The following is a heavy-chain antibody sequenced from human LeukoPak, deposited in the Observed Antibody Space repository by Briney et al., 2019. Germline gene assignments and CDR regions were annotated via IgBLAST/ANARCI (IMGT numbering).Heavy chain of an antibody. CDR2: IWYDGSNK. Sequence: PGGSLRLSCAASGFTFSSYGMHWVRQAPGKGLEWVAVIWYDGSNKYYADSVKGRFTISRDNSKNTLYLQMNSLRAEDTAVYYCAREYYDFWSGDNYYYYGMDVWGQGTTVTVSS. CDR1: GFTFSSYG. V-gene: IGHV3-33*08. J-gene: IGHJ6*02. CDR3: AREYYDFWSGDNYYYYGMDV. D-gene: IGHD3-3*01.